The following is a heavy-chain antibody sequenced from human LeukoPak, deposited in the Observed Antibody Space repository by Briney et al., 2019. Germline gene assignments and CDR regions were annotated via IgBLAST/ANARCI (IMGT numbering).Heavy chain of an antibody. Sequence: PSETLSLTCSVSGGSIGSGIYSWSWIRQPPGKGLEWIGYIFHTGSTSYNPSLKSRVTISVDTSKNQFSLKLSSVTAADTAMYYXXRDGDYYDSGGYGNIWGQGTLVTVSS. CDR3: XRDGDYYDSGGYGNI. D-gene: IGHD3-22*01. V-gene: IGHV4-30-2*01. J-gene: IGHJ4*02. CDR2: IFHTGST. CDR1: GGSIGSGIYS.